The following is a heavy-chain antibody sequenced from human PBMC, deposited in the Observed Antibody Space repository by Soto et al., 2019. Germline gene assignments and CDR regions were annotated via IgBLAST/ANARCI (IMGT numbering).Heavy chain of an antibody. Sequence: EVQLVESGGGLVKPGGSLRLSCAASGFTFSSYSMNWVRQAPGKGLEWVSSISSSSSYIYYADSVQGRFTISRDNAKNSLCQQMNSLRAEDTAVYYCGRGSSSWYGGAFDIWGQGIMVT. J-gene: IGHJ3*02. CDR1: GFTFSSYS. CDR3: GRGSSSWYGGAFDI. V-gene: IGHV3-21*06. D-gene: IGHD6-13*01. CDR2: ISSSSSYI.